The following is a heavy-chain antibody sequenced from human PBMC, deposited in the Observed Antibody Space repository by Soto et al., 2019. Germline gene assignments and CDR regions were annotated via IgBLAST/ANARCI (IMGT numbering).Heavy chain of an antibody. Sequence: VSLRLCYTVSGGRIIDLWVSCVRQAPGKGLEWVGRLKREADGGTTVYAAPVKDRFTFSRDDSKNTLYLQMNSLKTDDTAVYYCATDLRTGATCHLNYWGQGILVTVSS. CDR1: GGRIIDLW. D-gene: IGHD2-8*02. J-gene: IGHJ4*02. CDR3: ATDLRTGATCHLNY. V-gene: IGHV3-15*01. CDR2: LKREADGGTT.